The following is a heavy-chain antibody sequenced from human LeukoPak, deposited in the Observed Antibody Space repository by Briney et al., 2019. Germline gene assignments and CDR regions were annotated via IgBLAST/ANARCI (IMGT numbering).Heavy chain of an antibody. J-gene: IGHJ3*02. CDR3: ARLGYRDYAGAFDI. D-gene: IGHD4-17*01. CDR1: GYSFNAYW. CDR2: IYPGDSDT. Sequence: GESLKISCKGSGYSFNAYWIGWVRQMPGKGLEWMGIIYPGDSDTRYSPSFQGRVTISADKSISTAYLQWSSLKASDTAIYSCARLGYRDYAGAFDIWGQGTMVTVSS. V-gene: IGHV5-51*01.